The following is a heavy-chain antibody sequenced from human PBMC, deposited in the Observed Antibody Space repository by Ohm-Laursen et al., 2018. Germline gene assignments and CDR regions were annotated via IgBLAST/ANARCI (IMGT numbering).Heavy chain of an antibody. J-gene: IGHJ4*02. CDR1: DGSIDNYH. CDR2: IYSSGST. V-gene: IGHV4-4*07. CDR3: ARSFDTYYFDL. Sequence: SETLSLTCNVSDGSIDNYHWTWIRQAPGKTLEWIGRIYSSGSTNYNPSLKSRVTMSVDTSKSQFSLKVNSVTAADTAVYYCARSFDTYYFDLWGQGTLVTVSS.